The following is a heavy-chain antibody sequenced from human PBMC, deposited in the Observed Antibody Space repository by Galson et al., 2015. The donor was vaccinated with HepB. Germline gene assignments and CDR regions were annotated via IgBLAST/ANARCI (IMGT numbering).Heavy chain of an antibody. Sequence: SLRLSCAASGFTFSCYAMNWVRQAPGKGLEWVSGIGVNDGSIYYANSVKGRFTISRDNSKNTLYLQVNSLRVEDTAIYYCAKGRPERPPEHRGYDLPDYWGQGTLVTVSS. V-gene: IGHV3-23*01. CDR3: AKGRPERPPEHRGYDLPDY. D-gene: IGHD5-12*01. CDR1: GFTFSCYA. CDR2: IGVNDGSI. J-gene: IGHJ4*02.